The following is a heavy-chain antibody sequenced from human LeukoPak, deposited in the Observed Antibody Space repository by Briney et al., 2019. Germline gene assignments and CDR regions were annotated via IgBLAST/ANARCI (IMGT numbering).Heavy chain of an antibody. CDR1: GGTFSSYA. Sequence: SVKVSCKASGGTFSSYAISWVRQAPGQGLEWMGGIIPIFGTANYAQKFQGRVTITTDGSTSTAYMELSSLRSEDTAVYYCARSAGYSSGWFLNWFDPWGQGTLVTVSS. V-gene: IGHV1-69*05. D-gene: IGHD6-19*01. J-gene: IGHJ5*02. CDR2: IIPIFGTA. CDR3: ARSAGYSSGWFLNWFDP.